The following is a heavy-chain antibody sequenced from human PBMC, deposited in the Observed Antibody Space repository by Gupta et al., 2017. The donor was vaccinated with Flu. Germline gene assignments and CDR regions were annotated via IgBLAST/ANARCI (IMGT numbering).Heavy chain of an antibody. D-gene: IGHD6-13*01. CDR3: ARVLRIAAALPLGMDV. Sequence: QVQLVQSGAEVKKPGASVKVSCKASGYTFTSYYMHWVRQAPGQGLEWMGIINPSSGSTSYAQKFQGRLTMTRDTSTSTVYMELSSLRSEDTAVYYCARVLRIAAALPLGMDVWGQGTTATVSS. CDR1: GYTFTSYY. CDR2: INPSSGST. V-gene: IGHV1-46*01. J-gene: IGHJ6*02.